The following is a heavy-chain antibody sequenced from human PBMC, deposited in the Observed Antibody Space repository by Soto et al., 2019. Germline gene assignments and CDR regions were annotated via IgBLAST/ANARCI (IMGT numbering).Heavy chain of an antibody. CDR3: ARGGDTSMVTGDYFYGVDV. Sequence: QVQLVQSGAEVKKPGASVRVSCKTSGYTFTSYAISWVRQAPGQGHAWVGWISAYNGDTNYVHKLAGNVTLTPDTSTSTAFMEPRSPGSDDTTVYYCARGGDTSMVTGDYFYGVDVWGQGTTVTVSS. CDR1: GYTFTSYA. CDR2: ISAYNGDT. V-gene: IGHV1-18*04. D-gene: IGHD5-18*01. J-gene: IGHJ6*02.